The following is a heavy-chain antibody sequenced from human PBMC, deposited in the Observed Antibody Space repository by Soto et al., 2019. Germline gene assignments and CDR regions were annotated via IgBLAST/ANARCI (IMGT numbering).Heavy chain of an antibody. J-gene: IGHJ4*02. D-gene: IGHD6-19*01. V-gene: IGHV3-48*02. CDR1: GFSFKTYN. CDR3: ARDPSPDSSGWYYFDY. Sequence: GGSMGLSCAASGFSFKTYNMNWVRQAPGKGLEWVSYIGASGTPVYYAGSVKGRFTISRDNAKNSLFLQMHSLRDEDTALYFCARDPSPDSSGWYYFDYWGQGTLVTVSS. CDR2: IGASGTPV.